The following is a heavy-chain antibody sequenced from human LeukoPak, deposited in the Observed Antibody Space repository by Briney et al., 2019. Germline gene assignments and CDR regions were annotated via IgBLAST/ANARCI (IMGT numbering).Heavy chain of an antibody. Sequence: RASVKVSCKASGYTFADYYMHWVRQAPGQGLEWMGWINPNSGGTNYAQKFQGRVTMTRDTSISTAYMELSRLRSDDTAVYYCARDVRVQLERRRLNYYYYMDVWGKGTTVTVSS. D-gene: IGHD1-1*01. CDR2: INPNSGGT. V-gene: IGHV1-2*02. CDR1: GYTFADYY. J-gene: IGHJ6*03. CDR3: ARDVRVQLERRRLNYYYYMDV.